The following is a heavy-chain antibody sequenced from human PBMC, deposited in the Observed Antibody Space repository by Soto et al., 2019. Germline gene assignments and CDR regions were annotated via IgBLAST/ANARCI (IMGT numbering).Heavy chain of an antibody. CDR3: ARDRSSGWYFDAFAI. J-gene: IGHJ3*02. V-gene: IGHV1-18*01. D-gene: IGHD6-19*01. Sequence: GASVKVSCKASGYTFTSYGISWVRQAPGQGLEWMGWISAYNGNTNYAQKLQGRVTMTTDTSTSTAYMELRSLRSDDTAVYYCARDRSSGWYFDAFAIWGQGTMVTVSS. CDR2: ISAYNGNT. CDR1: GYTFTSYG.